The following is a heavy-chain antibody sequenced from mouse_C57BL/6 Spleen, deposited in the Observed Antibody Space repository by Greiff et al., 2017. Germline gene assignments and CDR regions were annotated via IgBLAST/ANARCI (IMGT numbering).Heavy chain of an antibody. CDR3: ARSALDSSGWFAY. D-gene: IGHD3-2*02. Sequence: VQLVESGAELVRPGASVKLSCKASGYTFTDYYINWVKQRPGQGLEWIARIYPGSGNTYYNEKFKGKATLTAEKSSSTAYMQLSSLTSEDSAVYFCARSALDSSGWFAYWGQGTLVTVSA. V-gene: IGHV1-76*01. CDR1: GYTFTDYY. CDR2: IYPGSGNT. J-gene: IGHJ3*01.